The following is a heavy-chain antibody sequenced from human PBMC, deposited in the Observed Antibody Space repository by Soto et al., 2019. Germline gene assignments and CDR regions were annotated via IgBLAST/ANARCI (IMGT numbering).Heavy chain of an antibody. CDR3: VRTWHGFDI. Sequence: EVQLVESGGGLVQPGGSLRLSCAASGFTFSTYWMHWVRQAPEKGLLWVSHINGDGSYTDCADSVKGRFTISRDNAKNTVYLQMQSLRVEDTAVYFCVRTWHGFDIWGPGTMVTVSS. CDR1: GFTFSTYW. CDR2: INGDGSYT. V-gene: IGHV3-74*01. J-gene: IGHJ3*02.